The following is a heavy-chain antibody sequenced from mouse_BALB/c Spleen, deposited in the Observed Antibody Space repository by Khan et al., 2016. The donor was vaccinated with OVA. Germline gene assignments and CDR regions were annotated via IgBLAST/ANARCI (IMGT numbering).Heavy chain of an antibody. CDR1: GFTFRDFY. J-gene: IGHJ4*01. Sequence: EVELVESGGGLVQPGGSLKLSCATSGFTFRDFYMYWFRQTPEKRLEWVAYISNAGGNTYYPDTVKGRFTISRDTAKNILYLQMSRLKSEDTAMYYCARHGYGKGDAMDHWGQGTSVTVAS. V-gene: IGHV5-12*02. CDR3: ARHGYGKGDAMDH. CDR2: ISNAGGNT. D-gene: IGHD2-1*01.